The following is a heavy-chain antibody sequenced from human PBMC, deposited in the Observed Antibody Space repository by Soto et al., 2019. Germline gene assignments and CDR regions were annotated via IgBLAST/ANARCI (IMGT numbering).Heavy chain of an antibody. D-gene: IGHD4-17*01. CDR3: ARHTWSVTTVTTGFDY. Sequence: EVQLVESGGGLVQPGGSLRLSCAASGFTFSSYWMSWVRQAPGKGLEWVANIKQDGSEKYYVDSVKGRFTISRDNAKNSLYLQMNSLRAEDTAVYYCARHTWSVTTVTTGFDYWGQGTLVTVSS. V-gene: IGHV3-7*01. J-gene: IGHJ4*02. CDR1: GFTFSSYW. CDR2: IKQDGSEK.